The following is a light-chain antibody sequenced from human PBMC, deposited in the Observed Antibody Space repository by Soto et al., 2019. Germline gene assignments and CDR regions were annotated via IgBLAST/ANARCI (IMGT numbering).Light chain of an antibody. CDR3: SSYTSSSPLVV. CDR2: EVS. J-gene: IGLJ2*01. V-gene: IGLV2-14*01. Sequence: QSALTQPASVSGSPGQSITISCTGTSSDVGGYNYVSWYQQHPDKAPKLMIYEVSNRPSGVSNRFSGSKSGNTASLTISGLQAEDEADYYCSSYTSSSPLVVFGGGTKLTVL. CDR1: SSDVGGYNY.